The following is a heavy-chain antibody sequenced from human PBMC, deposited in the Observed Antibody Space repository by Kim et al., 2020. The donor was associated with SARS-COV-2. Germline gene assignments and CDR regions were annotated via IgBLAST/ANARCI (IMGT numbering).Heavy chain of an antibody. V-gene: IGHV7-4-1*02. D-gene: IGHD3-9*01. CDR3: ARGILTGYYNSAFDY. Sequence: QGFTGRFVFSLDTSVSTAYLQISSLKAEDTAVYYCARGILTGYYNSAFDYWGQGTLVTVSS. J-gene: IGHJ4*02.